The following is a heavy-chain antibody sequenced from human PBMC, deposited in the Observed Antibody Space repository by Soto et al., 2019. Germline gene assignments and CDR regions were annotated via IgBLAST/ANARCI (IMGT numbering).Heavy chain of an antibody. CDR3: ARHGLTAYMAYYFDL. V-gene: IGHV4-39*01. Sequence: QLQLQESGPGLVKPSETLSLSCTVSGGSISSPHDYWGWIRQSPGRGLEWIGSIYYTGSSYYNPSLKSRITVSVDTSKNQFSLNLTSVTAADTAVYYCARHGLTAYMAYYFDLWGQGTQVPVSS. D-gene: IGHD3-16*01. J-gene: IGHJ4*02. CDR1: GGSISSPHDY. CDR2: IYYTGSS.